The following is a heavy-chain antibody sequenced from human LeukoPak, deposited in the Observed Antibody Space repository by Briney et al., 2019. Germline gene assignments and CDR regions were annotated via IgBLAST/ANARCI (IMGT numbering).Heavy chain of an antibody. Sequence: GRSLRLSCAASGFMFSDYGMHWVRQAPDKGLAGVAAIWYDGSNIFYADSVKGRFTISRDNSKNTLYLQMNSLRAEDTADYYCAKEGDRGEALYYYYMDVWGNGTTVTVSS. D-gene: IGHD3-10*01. CDR1: GFMFSDYG. CDR3: AKEGDRGEALYYYYMDV. CDR2: IWYDGSNI. V-gene: IGHV3-33*06. J-gene: IGHJ6*03.